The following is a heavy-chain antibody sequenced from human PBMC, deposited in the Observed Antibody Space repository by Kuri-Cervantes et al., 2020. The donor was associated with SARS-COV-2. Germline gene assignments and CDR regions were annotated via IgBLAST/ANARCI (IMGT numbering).Heavy chain of an antibody. J-gene: IGHJ6*03. CDR3: ARAPLYYYYMDV. Sequence: GESLKISCTASGFIFSDYYMTWIRQAPGKGLEWVSNIGPSGSTIYYADSVKGRFTISRDNAKNSLYLQMNSLRAEDTAVYYCARAPLYYYYMDVWGKGTTVTVSS. CDR2: IGPSGSTI. V-gene: IGHV3-11*04. CDR1: GFIFSDYY.